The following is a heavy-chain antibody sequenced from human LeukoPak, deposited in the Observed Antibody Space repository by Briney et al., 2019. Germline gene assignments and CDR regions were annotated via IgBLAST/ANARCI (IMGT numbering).Heavy chain of an antibody. CDR3: ATYRQVLLPFES. D-gene: IGHD2-8*02. CDR2: INIDGSST. Sequence: GGSLRLSCAASGFTFSSHWMHWVRQAPGKGLVWVSRINIDGSSTNYADSVKGRFTISRDNAKNTLYLQMNSLRAEDTAIYYCATYRQVLLPFESWGQGTLVTVSS. J-gene: IGHJ4*02. CDR1: GFTFSSHW. V-gene: IGHV3-74*01.